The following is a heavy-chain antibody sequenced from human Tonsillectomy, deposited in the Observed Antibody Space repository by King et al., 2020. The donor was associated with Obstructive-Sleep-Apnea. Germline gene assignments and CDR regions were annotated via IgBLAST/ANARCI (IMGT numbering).Heavy chain of an antibody. D-gene: IGHD1-26*01. CDR2: IYPDDSNT. J-gene: IGHJ5*02. V-gene: IGHV5-51*01. CDR3: ARLIGTYPDLWLDP. Sequence: VQLVESGPEVKKPGESLKISCKGFGYSFTTYWIAWVRQMPGKGLESMGIIYPDDSNTRYSPSFQGQVTISADKSPNTAYLQWNSLKASDTAMYYCARLIGTYPDLWLDPWGQGTLVTVSS. CDR1: GYSFTTYW.